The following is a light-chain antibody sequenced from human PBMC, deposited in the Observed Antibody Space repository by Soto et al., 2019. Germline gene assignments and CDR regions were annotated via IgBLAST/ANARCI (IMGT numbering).Light chain of an antibody. V-gene: IGKV3-11*01. J-gene: IGKJ4*01. Sequence: EIVLTQSPATLSLSPGERATLSCRASQRVSSYLTWYQQKPGQAPRLLIYDAYNRATCIPARFSGSGSGTDFTLTISSLEPEDFAVYYCQQRSSWPRALTFGGGTKVEIK. CDR2: DAY. CDR1: QRVSSY. CDR3: QQRSSWPRALT.